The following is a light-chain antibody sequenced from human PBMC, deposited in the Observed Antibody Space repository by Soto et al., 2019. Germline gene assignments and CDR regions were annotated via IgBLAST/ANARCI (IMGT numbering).Light chain of an antibody. CDR2: AAS. V-gene: IGKV1-39*01. J-gene: IGKJ4*01. CDR1: QSISRY. Sequence: DIQMTQSPDSLSASVGDRVTITCRASQSISRYLNWYQQKPGRAPKLLTYAASSLQSGVPSSFSGSGSGTHFTLTISSLQPEDFATYYCQQSYINPLTFGGGTKVEIK. CDR3: QQSYINPLT.